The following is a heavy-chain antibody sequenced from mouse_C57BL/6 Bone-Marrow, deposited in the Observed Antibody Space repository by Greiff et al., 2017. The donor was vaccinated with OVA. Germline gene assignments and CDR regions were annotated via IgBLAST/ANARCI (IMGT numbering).Heavy chain of an antibody. CDR2: IHPSDSDT. CDR1: GYTFTSYW. V-gene: IGHV1-74*01. CDR3: AIRQRGCAY. J-gene: IGHJ3*01. Sequence: QVQLQQPGAELVKPGASVKVSCKASGYTFTSYWMHWVKQRPGQGLEWIGRIHPSDSDTNYNQKFKGKATLTVAKSPTTAYLHLTRLTSEDAAVYYCAIRQRGCAYWGQGTLVTVSA. D-gene: IGHD6-1*01.